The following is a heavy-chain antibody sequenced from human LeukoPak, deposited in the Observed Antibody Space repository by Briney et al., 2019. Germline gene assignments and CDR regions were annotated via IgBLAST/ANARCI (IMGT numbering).Heavy chain of an antibody. CDR1: GFTFSSYA. CDR2: ISGSGGST. J-gene: IGHJ6*03. CDR3: ARAPKTDYYYYYYMDV. Sequence: GGSLRLSCAASGFTFSSYAMSWVRQAPGKGLEWVSAISGSGGSTYYADSVKGRFTISRDKSKNTLYLQMNSLRAEDTAVYYCARAPKTDYYYYYYMDVWGKGTTVTVSS. V-gene: IGHV3-23*01.